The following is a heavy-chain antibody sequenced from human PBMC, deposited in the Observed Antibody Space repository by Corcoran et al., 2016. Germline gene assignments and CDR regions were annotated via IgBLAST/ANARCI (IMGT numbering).Heavy chain of an antibody. J-gene: IGHJ6*02. CDR2: IIPIFGTA. CDR1: GGTFSSYA. V-gene: IGHV1-69*06. CDR3: ARDLQAYCGGDCFPDYYYYYGMDV. Sequence: QVQLVQSGAEVKKPGSSVKVSCKASGGTFSSYAISWVRQAPGQGLEWMGGIIPIFGTANYAQKFQGRVTITADKSTSTAYMELSSLRSEDTAVYYCARDLQAYCGGDCFPDYYYYYGMDVWGQGTTVTVSS. D-gene: IGHD2-21*02.